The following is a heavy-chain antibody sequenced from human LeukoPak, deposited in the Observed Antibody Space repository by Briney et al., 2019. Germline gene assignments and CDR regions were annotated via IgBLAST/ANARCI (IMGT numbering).Heavy chain of an antibody. CDR1: GFTFSSYS. V-gene: IGHV3-48*04. J-gene: IGHJ5*02. Sequence: PGGSLRLSCAASGFTFSSYSMNWVRQAPGKGLEWVSYISSSSSTIYYADSVKGRFTISRDNAKNSLYLQMNSLRAEDTAVYYCARGGKTGYDFWSGPLGWFDPWGQGTLVTVSS. D-gene: IGHD3-3*01. CDR2: ISSSSSTI. CDR3: ARGGKTGYDFWSGPLGWFDP.